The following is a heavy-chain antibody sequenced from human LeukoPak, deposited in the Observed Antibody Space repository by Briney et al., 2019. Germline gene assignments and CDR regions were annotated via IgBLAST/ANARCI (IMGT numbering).Heavy chain of an antibody. J-gene: IGHJ6*02. V-gene: IGHV4-59*08. D-gene: IGHD4-17*01. CDR3: ARLGNDYGDYYYYGMDV. CDR1: GGSISSYY. CDR2: IYYSGST. Sequence: PSETLSLTCTVSGGSISSYYWSWIRQPPGKGLEWIGYIYYSGSTNYNPSLKSRVTISVDTSKNQFSLKLSSVTAADTAVYYCARLGNDYGDYYYYGMDVWGQGTTVTVSS.